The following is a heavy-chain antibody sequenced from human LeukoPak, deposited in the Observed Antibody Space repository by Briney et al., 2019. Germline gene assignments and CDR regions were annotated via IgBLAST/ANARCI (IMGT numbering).Heavy chain of an antibody. Sequence: ASVKVSCKVYGYTLTELSMHWVRQAPGEGLGWMGGFDPEVGETIYAQKFRGRVTMTADTSTDTAYMELSSLRSEDTAVYYCATWSCSGGSCYSGLRDYWGQGTLVTVSS. CDR2: FDPEVGET. V-gene: IGHV1-24*01. CDR3: ATWSCSGGSCYSGLRDY. J-gene: IGHJ4*02. CDR1: GYTLTELS. D-gene: IGHD2-15*01.